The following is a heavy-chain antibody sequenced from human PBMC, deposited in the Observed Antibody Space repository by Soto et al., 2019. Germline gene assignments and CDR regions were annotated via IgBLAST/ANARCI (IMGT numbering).Heavy chain of an antibody. J-gene: IGHJ4*02. V-gene: IGHV3-23*01. CDR3: ARAYYYGSGTPPGY. CDR1: GFTFISYA. CDR2: ISGSGGST. D-gene: IGHD3-10*01. Sequence: GGSLRLSCAASGFTFISYAMSWVRQAPGKGLKWVSAISGSGGSTSYADSVKGRFTISRDNSKNTLYLQMNSLRAEDTAVYYCARAYYYGSGTPPGYWGQGTLVAVSS.